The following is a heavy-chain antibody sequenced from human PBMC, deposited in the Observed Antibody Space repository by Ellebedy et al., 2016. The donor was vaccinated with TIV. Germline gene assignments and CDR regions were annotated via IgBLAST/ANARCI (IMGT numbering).Heavy chain of an antibody. V-gene: IGHV3-21*01. D-gene: IGHD6-13*01. CDR3: ARDAGDTDSWFYFDF. Sequence: GGSLRLXXVASGFTFSSHTMNWVCQAPGTGQERVSSISRDSTSIYYAESVKGRFTISRDNAENSLYLQRNSLRAEDTAVYYCARDAGDTDSWFYFDFWGQGAPVSVSS. CDR1: GFTFSSHT. CDR2: ISRDSTSI. J-gene: IGHJ4*02.